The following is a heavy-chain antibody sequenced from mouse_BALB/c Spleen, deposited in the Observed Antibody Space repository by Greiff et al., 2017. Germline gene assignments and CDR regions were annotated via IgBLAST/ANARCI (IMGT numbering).Heavy chain of an antibody. Sequence: EVKLMESGPGLVKPSQSLSLTCSVTGYSITSGYYWNWIRQFPGNKLEWMGYISYDGSNNYNPSLKNRISITRDTSKNQFFLKLNSVTTEDTATYYCARVPYGYDGFAYWGQGTLVTVSA. CDR1: GYSITSGYY. CDR3: ARVPYGYDGFAY. D-gene: IGHD2-2*01. V-gene: IGHV3-6*02. CDR2: ISYDGSN. J-gene: IGHJ3*01.